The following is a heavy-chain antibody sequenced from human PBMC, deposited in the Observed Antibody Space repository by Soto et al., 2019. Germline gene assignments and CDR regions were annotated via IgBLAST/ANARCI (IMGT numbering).Heavy chain of an antibody. V-gene: IGHV1-8*02. CDR1: GYSFTGNS. J-gene: IGHJ6*03. CDR2: MNPNSGNT. CDR3: ARVGDIVVVPAAYDYYYYYMDV. D-gene: IGHD2-2*01. Sequence: ASVKVSCKASGYSFTGNSMHWVRQAPGQGLEWMGWMNPNSGNTGYAQKFQGRVTMTRNTSISTAYMELSSLRSEDTAVYYCARVGDIVVVPAAYDYYYYYMDVWGKGTTVTVSS.